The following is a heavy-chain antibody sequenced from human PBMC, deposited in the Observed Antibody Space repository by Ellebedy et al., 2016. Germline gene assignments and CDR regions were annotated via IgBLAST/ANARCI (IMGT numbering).Heavy chain of an antibody. CDR2: IFHSGST. CDR1: GDSIRSNNW. J-gene: IGHJ4*02. Sequence: SETLSLTCAVSGDSIRSNNWWSWVRQPPGKGLEWIGEIFHSGSTNYNPSLKSRVTISLDKSKNQFSLKVSSVTAADTAVYYCARGSSGRNYWGQGTLVTVSS. CDR3: ARGSSGRNY. V-gene: IGHV4-4*02. D-gene: IGHD6-19*01.